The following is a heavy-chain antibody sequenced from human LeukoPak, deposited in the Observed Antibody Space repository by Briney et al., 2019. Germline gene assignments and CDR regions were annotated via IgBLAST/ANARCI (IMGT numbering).Heavy chain of an antibody. J-gene: IGHJ6*03. V-gene: IGHV4-59*08. Sequence: KPSETLSLTCTVSGGSISSYYWSWIRQPPGKGLEWIGYIYYSGSTNYNPSLKSRVTISVDTSKNQFSLKLSSVTAADTAVYYCARHLAGYYYYYMDVWGKGTTVTVSS. CDR1: GGSISSYY. CDR3: ARHLAGYYYYYMDV. CDR2: IYYSGST.